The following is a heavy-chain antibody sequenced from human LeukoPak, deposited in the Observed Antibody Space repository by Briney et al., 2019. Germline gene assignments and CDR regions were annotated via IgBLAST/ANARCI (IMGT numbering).Heavy chain of an antibody. CDR1: GFTFSSYE. Sequence: PGGSLRLSCAASGFTFSSYEMNWVRQAPGKGLEWVSYISSSGSTIYYADSVKGRFTISRDNAKNSLYLQMNSLRAEDTAVYYCARDAKTIAAAVTGDDAFDIWGQGTMVTASS. CDR2: ISSSGSTI. D-gene: IGHD6-13*01. CDR3: ARDAKTIAAAVTGDDAFDI. J-gene: IGHJ3*02. V-gene: IGHV3-48*03.